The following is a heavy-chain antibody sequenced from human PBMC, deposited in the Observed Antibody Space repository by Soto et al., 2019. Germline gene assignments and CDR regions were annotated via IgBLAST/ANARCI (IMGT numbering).Heavy chain of an antibody. CDR3: ARDPSRYCSGGSCYFDY. D-gene: IGHD2-15*01. Sequence: SVKVSCKASGGTFSSYAISWVRQAPGQGLEWMGGIIPIFGTANYAQKFQGRVTITADESTSTAYMELSSLRSEDTAVYYCARDPSRYCSGGSCYFDYWGQGTLVTVSS. CDR1: GGTFSSYA. V-gene: IGHV1-69*13. J-gene: IGHJ4*02. CDR2: IIPIFGTA.